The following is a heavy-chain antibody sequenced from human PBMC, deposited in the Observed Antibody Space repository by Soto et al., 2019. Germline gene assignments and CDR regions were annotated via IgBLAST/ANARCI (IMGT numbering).Heavy chain of an antibody. CDR1: GYTFGLYE. CDR3: ARGRGPGAMAGIECFQH. V-gene: IGHV1-18*01. J-gene: IGHJ1*01. CDR2: ITPHNGNI. Sequence: QVQLVQSGREVKKPGDSVQVSCQASGYTFGLYEITWVRLAPGQGLEWMGWITPHNGNIKSAQKFQGRVTITTDTATHSAYLVLRSLKSADSAVYYCARGRGPGAMAGIECFQHWGQGTLVTVST. D-gene: IGHD1-20*01.